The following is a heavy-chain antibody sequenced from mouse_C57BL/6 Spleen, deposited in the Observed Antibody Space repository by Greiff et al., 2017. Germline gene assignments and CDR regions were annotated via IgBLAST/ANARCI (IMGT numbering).Heavy chain of an antibody. J-gene: IGHJ1*03. Sequence: QVQLKQPGAELVKPGASVKLSCKASGYTFTSYWMQWVKQRPGQGLEWIGEIDPSDSYTNYNQKFKGKATLTVDTSSSTAYMQLSSLTSEDSAVYYCARSRTVVTRYFDVWGTGTTVTVSS. D-gene: IGHD1-1*01. V-gene: IGHV1-50*01. CDR2: IDPSDSYT. CDR3: ARSRTVVTRYFDV. CDR1: GYTFTSYW.